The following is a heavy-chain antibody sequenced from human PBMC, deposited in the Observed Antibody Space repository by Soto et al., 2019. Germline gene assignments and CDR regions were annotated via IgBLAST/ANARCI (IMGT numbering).Heavy chain of an antibody. CDR3: ATRPTVTPSYYYYYMDV. J-gene: IGHJ6*03. D-gene: IGHD4-4*01. V-gene: IGHV4-34*08. CDR1: AWTFSGYY. CDR2: INHSGST. Sequence: SETMSLSCAFYAWTFSGYYWSLIRQLPRKGREWIGEINHSGSTNYNPSLKTRVTISVDTSKNQFSLGLSSVTAADTAVYYCATRPTVTPSYYYYYMDVWAKGTTVTVSS.